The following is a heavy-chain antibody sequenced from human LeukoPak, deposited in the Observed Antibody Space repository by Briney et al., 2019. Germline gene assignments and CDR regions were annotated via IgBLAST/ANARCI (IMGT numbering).Heavy chain of an antibody. CDR3: ARQDCSGGRCYFDY. J-gene: IGHJ4*02. D-gene: IGHD2-15*01. Sequence: PGGSLRLSCAASGFAFSSYEMNWVRQAPGKGLEWVSYISSSGSTIYYADSVKGRFTISRDNAKNSLYLQMNSLRAEDTAVYYCARQDCSGGRCYFDYWGQGTLVTVSS. V-gene: IGHV3-48*03. CDR1: GFAFSSYE. CDR2: ISSSGSTI.